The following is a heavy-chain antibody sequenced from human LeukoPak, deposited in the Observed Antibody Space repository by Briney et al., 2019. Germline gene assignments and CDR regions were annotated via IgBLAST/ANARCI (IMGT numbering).Heavy chain of an antibody. J-gene: IGHJ6*02. V-gene: IGHV1-18*01. D-gene: IGHD2-2*01. Sequence: ASVKVSCKASGYTFTSYGISWVRQAPGQGLEWMGWISAYNGNTNYAQKLQGRVTMTTDTSTSTAYMELRSLRSDDTAVYYCARSIVVVPAAMHYYYYGMDVWGQGTTVTVSS. CDR2: ISAYNGNT. CDR1: GYTFTSYG. CDR3: ARSIVVVPAAMHYYYYGMDV.